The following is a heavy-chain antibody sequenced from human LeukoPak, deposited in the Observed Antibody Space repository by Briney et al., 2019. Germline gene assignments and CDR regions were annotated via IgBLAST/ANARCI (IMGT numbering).Heavy chain of an antibody. J-gene: IGHJ3*02. CDR3: AKDWPSEWQQLPDYDAVDI. CDR2: ISGSGGST. D-gene: IGHD6-13*01. V-gene: IGHV3-23*01. Sequence: PGGSLRLSCAASGFTFSSYAMSWVRQAPGKGLEWVSTISGSGGSTYYAGSVKGRFTISRDNSKNTLYLQMNSLRAEDTAVYHCAKDWPSEWQQLPDYDAVDIWGQGTMVTVSS. CDR1: GFTFSSYA.